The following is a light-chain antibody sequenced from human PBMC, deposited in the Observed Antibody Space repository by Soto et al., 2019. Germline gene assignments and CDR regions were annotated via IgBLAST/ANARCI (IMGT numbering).Light chain of an antibody. Sequence: QAVVTQPASVSGSPGQSITISCTGTSSDVGGYNYVSWYQQHPGKAPKLMIYEVSNRPSGVSSRFSGSKSGNTASLTISGLQAENEADYYCSSYRSSSSFVFGTGTKVTVL. CDR3: SSYRSSSSFV. CDR1: SSDVGGYNY. CDR2: EVS. J-gene: IGLJ1*01. V-gene: IGLV2-14*01.